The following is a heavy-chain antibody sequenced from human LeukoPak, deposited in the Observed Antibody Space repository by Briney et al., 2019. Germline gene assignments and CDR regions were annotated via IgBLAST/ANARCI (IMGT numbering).Heavy chain of an antibody. Sequence: QPGGSLRLSCAASGFTFSSYSMNWVRQAPGKGLEWVANIKQDGSEKYYVDSVKGRFTISRDNAKNSLYLQMNSLRAEDTAVYYCARDRVFAGWAFDIWGQGTMVTVSS. D-gene: IGHD3-10*01. CDR2: IKQDGSEK. V-gene: IGHV3-7*01. CDR1: GFTFSSYS. CDR3: ARDRVFAGWAFDI. J-gene: IGHJ3*02.